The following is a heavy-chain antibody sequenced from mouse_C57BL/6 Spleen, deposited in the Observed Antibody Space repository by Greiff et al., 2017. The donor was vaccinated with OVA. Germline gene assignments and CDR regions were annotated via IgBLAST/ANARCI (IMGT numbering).Heavy chain of an antibody. CDR1: GYTFTDYY. CDR3: ARNYGSSSLFDY. J-gene: IGHJ2*01. Sequence: VQLQQSGPELVKPGASVKISCKASGYTFTDYYMNWVKQSHGKSLEWIGDINPNNGGTSYNQKFKGKATLTVDKSSSTAYMELRSLTSEDSAVYYCARNYGSSSLFDYWGQGTTLTVSS. V-gene: IGHV1-26*01. D-gene: IGHD1-1*01. CDR2: INPNNGGT.